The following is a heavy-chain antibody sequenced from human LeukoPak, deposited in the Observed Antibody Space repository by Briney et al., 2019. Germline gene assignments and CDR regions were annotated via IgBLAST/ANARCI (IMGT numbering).Heavy chain of an antibody. J-gene: IGHJ3*02. D-gene: IGHD2-15*01. Sequence: SETLSLTCTVSGGSISSSSYSWGWLRQPPGKGLEWIGSIYYGGSTYYNPSLKSRVTISVDTSKNQFSLKLSSVTAADTAVYYCAREVVVAATPDAFDIGGQGTMVTVSA. CDR3: AREVVVAATPDAFDI. CDR1: GGSISSSSYS. CDR2: IYYGGST. V-gene: IGHV4-39*02.